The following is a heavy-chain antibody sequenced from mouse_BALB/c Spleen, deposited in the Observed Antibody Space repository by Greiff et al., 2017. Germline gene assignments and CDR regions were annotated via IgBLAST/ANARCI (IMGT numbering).Heavy chain of an antibody. Sequence: EVKVEESGPGLVKPSQSLSLTCTVTGYSITSDYAWNWIRQFPGNKLEWMGYISYSGSTSYNPSLKSRISITRDTSKNQFFLQLNSVTTEDTATYYCAREALRGAMDYWGQGTSVTVSS. J-gene: IGHJ4*01. D-gene: IGHD3-2*02. CDR2: ISYSGST. CDR1: GYSITSDYA. V-gene: IGHV3-2*02. CDR3: AREALRGAMDY.